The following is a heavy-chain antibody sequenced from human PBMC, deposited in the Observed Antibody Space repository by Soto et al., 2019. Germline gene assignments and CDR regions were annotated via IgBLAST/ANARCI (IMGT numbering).Heavy chain of an antibody. CDR2: ISYDGSNK. D-gene: IGHD6-13*01. J-gene: IGHJ5*02. Sequence: GGSLRLSCAASGFTFSSYAMHWVRQAPGKGLEWVAVISYDGSNKYYADSVKGRFTISRDNSKNTLYLQMNSLRAEDTAVYYCARDNGGAAVFWFDPWGQGTLVTVSS. V-gene: IGHV3-30-3*01. CDR1: GFTFSSYA. CDR3: ARDNGGAAVFWFDP.